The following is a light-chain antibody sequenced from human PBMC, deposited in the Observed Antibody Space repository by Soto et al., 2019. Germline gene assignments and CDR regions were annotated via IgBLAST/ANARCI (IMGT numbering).Light chain of an antibody. J-gene: IGKJ5*01. Sequence: EIVLKQSPATLSLSPGERATLSCRASQSVSSHLVWYQQKPGQAPRLLISDASNRATGIPARFSGSGSGTDFTLTINSLEPEDFAVYYCQQRSSWPITFGQGTRLEI. CDR1: QSVSSH. CDR3: QQRSSWPIT. CDR2: DAS. V-gene: IGKV3-11*01.